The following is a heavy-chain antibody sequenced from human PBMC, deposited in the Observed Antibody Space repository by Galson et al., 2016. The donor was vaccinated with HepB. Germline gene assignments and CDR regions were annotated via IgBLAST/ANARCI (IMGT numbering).Heavy chain of an antibody. J-gene: IGHJ4*02. CDR2: INHTGNT. Sequence: SETLSLTCAVYGGSLRGYYWSWIRQPPGKGLEWIGEINHTGNTNYNPSLKSRGTMTVDASKNQFSLTLRSATAADTALYFCARISLRVGQDYWGQGTLVTVSS. CDR3: ARISLRVGQDY. D-gene: IGHD1-26*01. CDR1: GGSLRGYY. V-gene: IGHV4-34*01.